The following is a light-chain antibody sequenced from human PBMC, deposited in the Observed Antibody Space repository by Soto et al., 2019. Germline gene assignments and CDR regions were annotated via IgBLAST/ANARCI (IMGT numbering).Light chain of an antibody. CDR1: QGISSY. J-gene: IGKJ2*01. CDR3: QHLNSYPHT. V-gene: IGKV1-9*01. CDR2: AAS. Sequence: DIQLTQSPSFLSASVGDRVTITCRASQGISSYLAWYQQKPGKAPKVLIYAASTLQSGVPSRFSGSGSGTDFTLTISSLQPEDFATYYCQHLNSYPHTFGQGTKLEIK.